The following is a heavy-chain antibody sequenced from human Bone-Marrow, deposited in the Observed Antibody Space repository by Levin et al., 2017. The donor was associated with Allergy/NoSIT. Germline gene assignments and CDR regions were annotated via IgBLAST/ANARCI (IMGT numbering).Heavy chain of an antibody. J-gene: IGHJ5*02. CDR2: VYYTGTT. CDR1: DVSVSSDSFF. Sequence: SQTLSLTCSVSDVSVSSDSFFWHWIRQPVGKGLEWIGRVYYTGTTNYNPSLKSRVSISLDMSKNLFSLSLSSVTAADTAVYYCTRESSGYCGATTCHAGFDPWGQGTLVTVSS. D-gene: IGHD2-21*01. V-gene: IGHV4-61*02. CDR3: TRESSGYCGATTCHAGFDP.